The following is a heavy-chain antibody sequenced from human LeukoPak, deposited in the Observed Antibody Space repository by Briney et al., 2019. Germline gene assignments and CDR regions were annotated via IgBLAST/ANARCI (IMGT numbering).Heavy chain of an antibody. CDR1: GGSISPYH. Sequence: SETLSLTCTVSGGSISPYHWSWIRQPPGKGLEWIGYIYYSGSTNYNPSLKSRVTISVDTSKNQFSLRLSSVTAADTAVYYCARGEDGDYYFQHWGQGTLVTVSS. CDR2: IYYSGST. V-gene: IGHV4-59*12. D-gene: IGHD4-17*01. J-gene: IGHJ1*01. CDR3: ARGEDGDYYFQH.